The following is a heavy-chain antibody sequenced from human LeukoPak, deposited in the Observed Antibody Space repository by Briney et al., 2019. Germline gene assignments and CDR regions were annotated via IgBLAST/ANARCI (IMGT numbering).Heavy chain of an antibody. Sequence: GGSLRLSCAVSGITLSNYGMSWVRQAPGKGLEWVSVIDSGGSTYHADSVKGRFTISRHNSKNTVYLQMNSLRGEDTAVYYCARIEAPNWFDPWGQGTLVTVSA. CDR3: ARIEAPNWFDP. V-gene: IGHV3-53*04. J-gene: IGHJ5*02. CDR1: GITLSNYG. CDR2: IDSGGST.